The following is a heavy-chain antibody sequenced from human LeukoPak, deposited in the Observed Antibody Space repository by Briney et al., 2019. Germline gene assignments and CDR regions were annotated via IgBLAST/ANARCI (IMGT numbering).Heavy chain of an antibody. CDR1: GFTVSSNY. V-gene: IGHV3-53*01. CDR2: IYSGGST. CDR3: ARDWRGPRRGFDY. Sequence: GGSLRLSCAASGFTVSSNYMSWVRQAPGKGLEWVSVIYSGGSTYYADSVKGRFTISRDNSKNTLCLQMNSLRAEDTAVYYCARDWRGPRRGFDYWGQGTLVTVSS. J-gene: IGHJ4*02. D-gene: IGHD3-10*01.